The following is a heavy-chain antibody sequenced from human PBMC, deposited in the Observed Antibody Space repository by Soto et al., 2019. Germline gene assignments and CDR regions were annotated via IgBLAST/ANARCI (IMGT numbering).Heavy chain of an antibody. CDR3: TTDTRRISVFGVPWDS. J-gene: IGHJ4*02. CDR1: GFPLGGFV. D-gene: IGHD3-3*01. CDR2: INQDGGGT. V-gene: IGHV3-7*03. Sequence: GGSHGHWTVSSGFPLGGFVMCWVLPSPGKGLEWVANINQDGGGTYYVDSVEGRFTISRDNDKESLYLQMNSLTAEDTGVYYCTTDTRRISVFGVPWDSWGQGNLVTVSS.